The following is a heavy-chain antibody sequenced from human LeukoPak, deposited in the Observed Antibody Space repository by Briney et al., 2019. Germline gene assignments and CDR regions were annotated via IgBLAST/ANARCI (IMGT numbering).Heavy chain of an antibody. CDR3: AKDRCLVASPDLHFQH. Sequence: GGSLRLSCAASGFTFSSYAMSWVRQAPGKGPEWVSSFSGSGGSTYYSDSVKGRFTTSRDNSKNTLYLQMNSLRAEDTAAYYCAKDRCLVASPDLHFQHWGQGTLVTVS. CDR1: GFTFSSYA. D-gene: IGHD2-2*01. V-gene: IGHV3-23*01. CDR2: FSGSGGST. J-gene: IGHJ1*01.